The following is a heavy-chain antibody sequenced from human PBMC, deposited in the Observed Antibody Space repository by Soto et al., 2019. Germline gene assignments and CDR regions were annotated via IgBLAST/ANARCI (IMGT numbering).Heavy chain of an antibody. CDR2: INPNSGGT. Sequence: ASVKVSCKASGYTFTGYYMHWVRQAPGQGLEWMGWINPNSGGTNYAQKFQGWATMTRDTSISTAYMELSRLRSDDTAVYYCAREPARHAFDIWGQGTMVTVSS. J-gene: IGHJ3*02. V-gene: IGHV1-2*04. CDR1: GYTFTGYY. CDR3: AREPARHAFDI.